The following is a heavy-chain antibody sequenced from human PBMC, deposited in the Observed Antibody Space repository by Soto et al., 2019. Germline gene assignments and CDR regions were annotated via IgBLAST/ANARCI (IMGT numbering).Heavy chain of an antibody. CDR2: IYYSGST. J-gene: IGHJ1*01. D-gene: IGHD2-15*01. CDR3: ARVVAATGTKYFQH. Sequence: SETLSLTCTVSGGSISSYHWSWIRQPPGKGLEWIGYIYYSGSTNYNPSLKSRVTISVDTSKNQFSLKLSSVTAADTAVHYCARVVAATGTKYFQHWGQGTLVTVSS. V-gene: IGHV4-59*01. CDR1: GGSISSYH.